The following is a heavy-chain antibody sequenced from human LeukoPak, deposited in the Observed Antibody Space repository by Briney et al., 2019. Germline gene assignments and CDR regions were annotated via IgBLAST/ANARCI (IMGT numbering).Heavy chain of an antibody. CDR1: GFTFSSYA. Sequence: GGSLRLSCAASGFTFSSYAMHWVRQAPGKGLEWVAVISYDGSNKYYADSVKGRFTISRDNSKNTLYLQMNSLRAEDTAVYYCARDSQSPYFDWPRLGYFDYWGQGTLVTVSS. CDR3: ARDSQSPYFDWPRLGYFDY. D-gene: IGHD3-9*01. J-gene: IGHJ4*02. CDR2: ISYDGSNK. V-gene: IGHV3-30-3*01.